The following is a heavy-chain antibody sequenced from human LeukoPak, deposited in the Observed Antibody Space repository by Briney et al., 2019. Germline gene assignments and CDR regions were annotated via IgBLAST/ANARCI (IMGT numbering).Heavy chain of an antibody. V-gene: IGHV4-59*01. J-gene: IGHJ3*02. Sequence: PSETLSLTCTVSGGSISSYYWSWIRQPPGKGLEWIGYIYYSGSTNYNPSLKSRVTISVDTSKNQFSLKLSSVTAADTAVYYCARDYPDFIDAFDIWGQGTMVTVSS. CDR1: GGSISSYY. CDR2: IYYSGST. CDR3: ARDYPDFIDAFDI.